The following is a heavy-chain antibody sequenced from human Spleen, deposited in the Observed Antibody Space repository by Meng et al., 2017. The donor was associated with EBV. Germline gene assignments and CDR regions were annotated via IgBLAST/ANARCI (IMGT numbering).Heavy chain of an antibody. Sequence: QVQLQESGPGLVKPSGTLSLTCVVSGGSISSTNWWNWVRQPPGKGLEWIGEIYHSGNTNYNPSLKSRVTISLDKSKNQFSLRLTSVTAADTAVYYCARPFPSWQSPRLDPFGAWGQGTLVTVSS. CDR3: ARPFPSWQSPRLDPFGA. CDR1: GGSISSTNW. D-gene: IGHD6-19*01. CDR2: IYHSGNT. J-gene: IGHJ5*02. V-gene: IGHV4-4*02.